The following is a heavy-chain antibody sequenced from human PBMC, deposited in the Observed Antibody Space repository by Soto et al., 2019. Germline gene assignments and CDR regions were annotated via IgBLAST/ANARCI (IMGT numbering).Heavy chain of an antibody. V-gene: IGHV1-18*01. CDR3: ARDSRGVSGGPDY. D-gene: IGHD2-15*01. CDR2: ISAYNGNT. Sequence: ASVKVSCKASGYTFTSYGISWVRQAPGQGLEWMGWISAYNGNTNYAQKLQGRVTMTTDTSTSTAYTELRSLRSDDTAVYYCARDSRGVSGGPDYWGQGTLVTVSS. J-gene: IGHJ4*02. CDR1: GYTFTSYG.